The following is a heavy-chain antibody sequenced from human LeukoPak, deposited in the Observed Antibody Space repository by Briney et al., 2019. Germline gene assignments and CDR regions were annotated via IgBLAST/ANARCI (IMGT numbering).Heavy chain of an antibody. V-gene: IGHV3-30*18. CDR1: GFTVSSNY. J-gene: IGHJ4*02. CDR3: ANGYPPMTAVTLPFDY. CDR2: IYYDGTTK. Sequence: GGSLRLSCAGSGFTVSSNYMSWVRQAPGKGLEWVGVIYYDGTTKYYADSVKGRFTISRYNSKNTLFLQMNSLRAEDTAVYHCANGYPPMTAVTLPFDYWGQGTLVTVSS. D-gene: IGHD4-17*01.